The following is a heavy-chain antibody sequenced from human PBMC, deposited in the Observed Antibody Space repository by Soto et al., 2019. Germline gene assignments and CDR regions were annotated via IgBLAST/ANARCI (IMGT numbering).Heavy chain of an antibody. Sequence: EVQLLESGGGLVQPGGSLRLSCAASGFTFYNFAMSWVRQAPGKGLEWVSGISGSGHSTYYADSVKGRFTISRDNSKNTLYLQMNSLRAEDTAVYYCAKVLFGFTSGKFDYWGQGTLVTVSS. J-gene: IGHJ4*02. V-gene: IGHV3-23*01. CDR3: AKVLFGFTSGKFDY. CDR1: GFTFYNFA. D-gene: IGHD3-3*01. CDR2: ISGSGHST.